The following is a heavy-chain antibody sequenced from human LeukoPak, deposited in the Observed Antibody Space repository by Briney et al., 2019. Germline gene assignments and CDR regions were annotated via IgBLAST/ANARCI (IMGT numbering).Heavy chain of an antibody. J-gene: IGHJ4*02. V-gene: IGHV4-39*07. CDR2: IYYSGST. CDR3: ARGRGSYYPFDY. Sequence: PSETLSLTCTVSGGSISSSSYYWGWIRQPPGKGLEWIGSIYYSGSTYYNPSLKSRVTISVDTSKNQFSLKLSSVTAADTAVYYCARGRGSYYPFDYWGQGTLVTVSS. D-gene: IGHD1-26*01. CDR1: GGSISSSSYY.